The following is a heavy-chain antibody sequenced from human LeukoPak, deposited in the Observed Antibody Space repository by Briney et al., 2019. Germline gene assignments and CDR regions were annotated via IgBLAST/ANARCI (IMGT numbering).Heavy chain of an antibody. CDR1: GFTFSSYS. V-gene: IGHV3-48*01. CDR2: ISSSSSTI. J-gene: IGHJ5*02. D-gene: IGHD3-22*01. Sequence: GGSLRLSCAASGFTFSSYSMNWVRQAPGKGLEWVSYISSSSSTIYYADSVKGRFTISRDNAKNSLYLRMNSLRAEDTAVYYCARTGENYYDSSGYFNWFDPWGQGTLVTVSS. CDR3: ARTGENYYDSSGYFNWFDP.